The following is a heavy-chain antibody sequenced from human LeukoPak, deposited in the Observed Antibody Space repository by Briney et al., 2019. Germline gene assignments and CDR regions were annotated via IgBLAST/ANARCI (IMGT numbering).Heavy chain of an antibody. CDR1: GGSISSGGYS. CDR3: DRGNSRYYYYGMDV. D-gene: IGHD1-7*01. CDR2: IYHSGST. J-gene: IGHJ6*04. V-gene: IGHV4-30-2*01. Sequence: PSQTLSLTCAVSGGSISSGGYSWSWIRQPPGKGLEWIGYIYHSGSTYYNPSLKSRVTISVDRSKNQFSLKLSSVTAADTAVYYCDRGNSRYYYYGMDVWGKGTTVTVSS.